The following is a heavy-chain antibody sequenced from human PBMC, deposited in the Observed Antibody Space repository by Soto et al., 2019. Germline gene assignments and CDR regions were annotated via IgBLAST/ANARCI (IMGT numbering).Heavy chain of an antibody. D-gene: IGHD6-13*01. Sequence: ASVKVSCKASGYTFTGYYMHWVRQAPGQGLEWMGWINPNSGGTNYAQKFQGWVTMTRDTSISTGYMELSRLRSDDTAVYYCARDSSSWSSDGMDVWGQGTTVTVSS. CDR3: ARDSSSWSSDGMDV. J-gene: IGHJ6*02. CDR1: GYTFTGYY. CDR2: INPNSGGT. V-gene: IGHV1-2*04.